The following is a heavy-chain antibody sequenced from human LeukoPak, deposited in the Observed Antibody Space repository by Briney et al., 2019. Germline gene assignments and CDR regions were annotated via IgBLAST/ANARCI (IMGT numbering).Heavy chain of an antibody. V-gene: IGHV3-66*01. Sequence: GGSLRLSCAASGFTVSSIYMTWVRQAPGKGLQWVSVIYSGGSTYYADSVKGRFSISRDNAKNTLYLQMNSLRVEDTAVYYCARGRPHGNDYWGQGTLVTVSS. CDR1: GFTVSSIY. D-gene: IGHD4-23*01. J-gene: IGHJ4*02. CDR3: ARGRPHGNDY. CDR2: IYSGGST.